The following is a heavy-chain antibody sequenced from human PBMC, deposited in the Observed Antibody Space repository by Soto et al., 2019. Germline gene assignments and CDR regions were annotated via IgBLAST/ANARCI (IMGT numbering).Heavy chain of an antibody. J-gene: IGHJ6*03. CDR1: GFTFSSYA. V-gene: IGHV3-23*01. CDR3: AKYKYGYYYYYLDV. CDR2: ISGSGGST. Sequence: GGSLRLSCAASGFTFSSYAMSWVRQAPGKGLEWVSAISGSGGSTYYADSVKGRFTISRDNSENTLYLQLNSLRAEDTAVYYCAKYKYGYYYYYLDVWGKGITVTVSS. D-gene: IGHD1-20*01.